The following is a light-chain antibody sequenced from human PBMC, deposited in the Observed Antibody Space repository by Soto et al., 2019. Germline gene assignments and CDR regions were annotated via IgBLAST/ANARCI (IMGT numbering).Light chain of an antibody. CDR2: EAS. J-gene: IGKJ1*01. Sequence: DIQMTQSPSTLSASIRDRVTITCRASQSISSWFAWYQQRPGKAPKLLIYEASILESGVPSRFSGSGSGTEFTLTINSLQPDDIATYYCQQYHNYPWTFGQGTKVDIK. V-gene: IGKV1-5*01. CDR3: QQYHNYPWT. CDR1: QSISSW.